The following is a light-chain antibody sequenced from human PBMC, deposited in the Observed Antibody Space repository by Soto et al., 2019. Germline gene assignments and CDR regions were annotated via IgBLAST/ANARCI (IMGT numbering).Light chain of an antibody. J-gene: IGLJ3*02. CDR3: QVWDTSSDPSWV. CDR2: YAS. CDR1: HIGSKS. Sequence: SYVLTQPPSVSVAPGKTARITCGGNHIGSKSVHWYQQRPGQAPVLVIYYASDRPPGIPGRFSGSNSGNTANLTISRVEAGDEADYYCQVWDTSSDPSWVFGGGTKLTVL. V-gene: IGLV3-21*04.